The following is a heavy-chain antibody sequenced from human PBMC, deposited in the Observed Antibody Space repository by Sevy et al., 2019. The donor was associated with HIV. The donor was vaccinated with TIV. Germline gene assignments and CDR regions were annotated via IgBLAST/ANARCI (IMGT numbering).Heavy chain of an antibody. D-gene: IGHD2-8*01. CDR3: AREGCTKPHDY. V-gene: IGHV3-23*01. J-gene: IGHJ4*02. CDR2: LSFGCGKI. Sequence: GGSLRLSCAASGFDFSIYSMSWVRQAPGKGLEWVSTLSFGCGKINYADSVKGRFTISRDNSKSSVYLQMNNMRVEDTAVYYCAREGCTKPHDYWGQGTRVTVSS. CDR1: GFDFSIYS.